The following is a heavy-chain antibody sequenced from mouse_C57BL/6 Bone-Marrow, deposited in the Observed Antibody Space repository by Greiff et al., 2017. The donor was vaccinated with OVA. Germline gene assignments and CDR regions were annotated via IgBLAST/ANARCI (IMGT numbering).Heavy chain of an antibody. CDR3: ARWLLRSPFAY. CDR1: GYAFSSSW. Sequence: QVQLQQSGPELVKPGASVKISCKASGYAFSSSWMNWVKQRPGKGLEWIGRIYPGDGDTNYNGKFKGKATLTADKSSSTAYMQLSSLTSEDSAVYFCARWLLRSPFAYWGQGTLVTVSA. CDR2: IYPGDGDT. V-gene: IGHV1-82*01. D-gene: IGHD1-1*01. J-gene: IGHJ3*01.